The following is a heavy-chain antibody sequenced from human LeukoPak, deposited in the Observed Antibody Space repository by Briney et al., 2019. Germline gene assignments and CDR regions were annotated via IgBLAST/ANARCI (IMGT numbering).Heavy chain of an antibody. CDR3: AREGMTIVDRDYFDY. CDR1: GFTFSDYY. Sequence: AGGSLRLSCAASGFTFSDYYMSWIRQAPGKGLEWVSYISSSGSTIYYADSVKGRFTISRDNAKNSLYLQMNSLRAEDTAVYYCAREGMTIVDRDYFDYWGQGTLVTVSS. V-gene: IGHV3-11*01. J-gene: IGHJ4*02. D-gene: IGHD3-22*01. CDR2: ISSSGSTI.